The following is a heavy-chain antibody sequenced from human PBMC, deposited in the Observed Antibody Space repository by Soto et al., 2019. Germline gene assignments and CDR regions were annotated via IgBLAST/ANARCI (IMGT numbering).Heavy chain of an antibody. CDR2: ISGYNGDT. CDR1: GYTFSRYG. V-gene: IGHV1-18*01. CDR3: AKNGQPPYYYYGLDV. D-gene: IGHD2-8*01. J-gene: IGHJ6*02. Sequence: QGQLVQSGGEVKKSGASVKVSCKASGYTFSRYGISWVRQAPGQGLEWMGWISGYNGDTNYAQKFQGRVTMTIDTSTTTAYMELRSPTSDDTAVYYCAKNGQPPYYYYGLDVWGQGTTVTVSS.